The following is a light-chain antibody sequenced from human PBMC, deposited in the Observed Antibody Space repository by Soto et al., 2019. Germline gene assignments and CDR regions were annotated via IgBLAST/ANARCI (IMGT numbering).Light chain of an antibody. CDR2: GAS. CDR3: QRYNDWPFA. Sequence: EIVLTQSPATLSVSPGERVTLSCRASETLISFLAWYQQKPGQAPRLLIYGASTRATGVPARFSGSGSATDFTLTISSLPSEDFAVYYCQRYNDWPFAVGQGTKLEI. CDR1: ETLISF. V-gene: IGKV3-15*01. J-gene: IGKJ2*01.